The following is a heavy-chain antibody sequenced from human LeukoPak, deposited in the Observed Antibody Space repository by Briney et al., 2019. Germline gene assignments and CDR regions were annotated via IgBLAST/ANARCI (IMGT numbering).Heavy chain of an antibody. CDR2: IYTSGST. V-gene: IGHV4-4*07. CDR1: GGSISSYY. J-gene: IGHJ6*03. CDR3: ARERSTVDYYYYYMDV. D-gene: IGHD6-13*01. Sequence: NSSETLSLTCTVSGGSISSYYWGWIRQPAGKGLEWIGRIYTSGSTNYNPSLKSRVTMSVDTSKNQFSLKLSSVTAADTAVYYCARERSTVDYYYYYMDVWGKGTTVTVSS.